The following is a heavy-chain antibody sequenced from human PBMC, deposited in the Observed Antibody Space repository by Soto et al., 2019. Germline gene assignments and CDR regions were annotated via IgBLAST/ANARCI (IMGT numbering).Heavy chain of an antibody. Sequence: EVQLVASGGGLVQPGRSLRLSCAASGFTFDDYAMHWVRQAPGKGLEWVSGISWNSGSIGYADSVKGRFTISRDNAKNSLYLQMNSLRAEDTALYYCAKARRLEWYFDLWGRGTLVTVSS. CDR3: AKARRLEWYFDL. CDR2: ISWNSGSI. J-gene: IGHJ2*01. V-gene: IGHV3-9*01. CDR1: GFTFDDYA. D-gene: IGHD6-25*01.